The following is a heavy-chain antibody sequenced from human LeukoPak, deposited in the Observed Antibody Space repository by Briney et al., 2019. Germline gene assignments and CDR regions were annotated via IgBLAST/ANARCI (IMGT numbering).Heavy chain of an antibody. Sequence: PGGSLRLSCAASGFTFSSYSMNWVRQAPGKGLEWVSSISSSSSYIYYADSVKGRFTISRDNATNSLYLQMNSLRAEDTAVYYCARNHGSGWYYFDYWGQGTLVTVSS. V-gene: IGHV3-21*01. D-gene: IGHD6-19*01. CDR3: ARNHGSGWYYFDY. J-gene: IGHJ4*02. CDR1: GFTFSSYS. CDR2: ISSSSSYI.